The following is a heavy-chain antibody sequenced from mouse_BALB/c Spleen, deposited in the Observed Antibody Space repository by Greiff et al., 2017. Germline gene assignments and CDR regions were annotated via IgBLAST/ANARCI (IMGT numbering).Heavy chain of an antibody. CDR1: GFAFSSYD. Sequence: EVQGVESGGGLVKPGGSLKLSCAASGFAFSSYDMSWVRQTPEKRLEWVAYISSGGGSTYYPDTVKGRFTISRDNAKNTLYLQMSSLKSEDTAMYYCARVDYDGAAWFAYWGQGTLVTVSA. CDR3: ARVDYDGAAWFAY. CDR2: ISSGGGST. V-gene: IGHV5-12-1*01. D-gene: IGHD2-4*01. J-gene: IGHJ3*01.